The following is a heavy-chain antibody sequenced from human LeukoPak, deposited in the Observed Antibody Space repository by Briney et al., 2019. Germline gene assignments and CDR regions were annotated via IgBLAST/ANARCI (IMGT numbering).Heavy chain of an antibody. CDR2: ISYDGSNK. CDR1: GITSSSYA. CDR3: ARGGGLDV. V-gene: IGHV3-30-3*01. J-gene: IGHJ6*02. Sequence: QPWGSLRPSCAASGITSSSYAMHGGRPAPGKGVEWVAVISYDGSNKYYADSVMGRFTISRDNAKNSLYLQMSNLRAEDTAVYFCARGGGLDVWGQGATVTVSS. D-gene: IGHD3-16*01.